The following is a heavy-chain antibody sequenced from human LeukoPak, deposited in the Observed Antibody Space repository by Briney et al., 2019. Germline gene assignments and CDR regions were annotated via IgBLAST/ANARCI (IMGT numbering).Heavy chain of an antibody. Sequence: GGSLRLSCAASGFTFSSYWMHWVRHAPGKGLVWVSRINSDGSSTSYADSVKGRFTISRDNAKNTLYPQMNSLRAEDTAVYYCARDRGYSGYDYYYYGMDVWGKGTTVTVSS. CDR2: INSDGSST. V-gene: IGHV3-74*01. CDR3: ARDRGYSGYDYYYYGMDV. CDR1: GFTFSSYW. D-gene: IGHD5-12*01. J-gene: IGHJ6*04.